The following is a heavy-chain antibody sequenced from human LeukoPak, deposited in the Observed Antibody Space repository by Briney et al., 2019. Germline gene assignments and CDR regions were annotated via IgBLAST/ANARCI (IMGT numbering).Heavy chain of an antibody. Sequence: PGGSLRLSCAASGFTFSSYAMSWVRQAPGKGLEWVSAVSGSGGSTYYADSVKGRFTISRDNSKNTLYLQMNSLGAEDTAVYYCAKFYSSGSPFDYWGQGTLVTVSS. D-gene: IGHD6-19*01. CDR3: AKFYSSGSPFDY. CDR1: GFTFSSYA. J-gene: IGHJ4*02. CDR2: VSGSGGST. V-gene: IGHV3-23*01.